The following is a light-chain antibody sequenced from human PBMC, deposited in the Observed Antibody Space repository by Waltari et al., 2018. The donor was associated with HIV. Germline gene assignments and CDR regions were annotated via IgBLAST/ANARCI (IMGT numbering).Light chain of an antibody. V-gene: IGKV3-15*01. CDR3: QQYNDWPLYT. CDR1: QSVSSN. Sequence: EIVMTQSPATLSVSPGERATLSCGASQSVSSNLAWYQQQPGQAPRFLIYGATTRATGIPARFSGSGSGTEFTLTISSLQSEDFAVYYCQQYNDWPLYTFGQGTKLEIK. J-gene: IGKJ2*01. CDR2: GAT.